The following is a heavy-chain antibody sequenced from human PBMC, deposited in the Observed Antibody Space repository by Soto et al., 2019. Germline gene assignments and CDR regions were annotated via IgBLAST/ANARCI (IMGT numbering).Heavy chain of an antibody. CDR1: GGSISSSSYY. CDR2: IYYSGST. D-gene: IGHD3-3*01. CDR3: ARAPGIYDFWSGYLWAPYGMDV. J-gene: IGHJ6*02. V-gene: IGHV4-30-4*08. Sequence: SETLSLTCTVSGGSISSSSYYWGWIRQPPGKGLEWIGYIYYSGSTYYNPSLKSRVTISVDTSKNQFSLKLSSVTAADTAVYYCARAPGIYDFWSGYLWAPYGMDVWGQGTTVTVSS.